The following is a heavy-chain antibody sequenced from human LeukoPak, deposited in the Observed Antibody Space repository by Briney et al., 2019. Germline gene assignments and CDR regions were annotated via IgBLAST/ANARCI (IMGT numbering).Heavy chain of an antibody. Sequence: ASVKVSCKASGYTFTSYDINWVRQATGQGLEWMGWMNPNSGNTGYAQKFQGRVTMTRNTSISTAYMELSSLRSEDTAVYYCARSAPYSYGGDFDYWGQGTLVTVSS. CDR1: GYTFTSYD. CDR2: MNPNSGNT. J-gene: IGHJ4*02. D-gene: IGHD5-18*01. CDR3: ARSAPYSYGGDFDY. V-gene: IGHV1-8*01.